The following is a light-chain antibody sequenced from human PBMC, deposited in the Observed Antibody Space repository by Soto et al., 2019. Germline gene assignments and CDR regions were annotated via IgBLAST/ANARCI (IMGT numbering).Light chain of an antibody. CDR3: QQRSNWRT. CDR2: DAS. V-gene: IGKV3-11*01. J-gene: IGKJ4*01. Sequence: EIVLTQSPATLSLSPGERATLSCRDSQSVSSYLAWYQQKPGQAPRLLIYDASNRATGIPARFSGSGSGTDFTLTISSLEPEDFAVYYCQQRSNWRTFGGGTKVEIK. CDR1: QSVSSY.